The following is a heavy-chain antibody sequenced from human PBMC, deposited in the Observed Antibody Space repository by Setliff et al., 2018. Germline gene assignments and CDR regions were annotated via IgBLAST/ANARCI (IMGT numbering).Heavy chain of an antibody. CDR2: IYYTGIT. CDR3: ARAPPNRYSGSYEYFYMDV. J-gene: IGHJ6*03. CDR1: GDSINTPTYH. D-gene: IGHD1-26*01. Sequence: PSETLSLTCTVSGDSINTPTYHWGWVRQPPGKGLEWIGLIYYTGITYYNPSLKSRVTISEDMSENQISLKLNPVTAADTAVYYCARAPPNRYSGSYEYFYMDVWGKGTTVTVSS. V-gene: IGHV4-39*02.